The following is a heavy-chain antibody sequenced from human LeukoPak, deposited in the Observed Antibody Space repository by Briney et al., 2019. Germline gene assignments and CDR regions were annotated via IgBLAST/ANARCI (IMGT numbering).Heavy chain of an antibody. CDR1: GGSISSSSYY. CDR2: IYYRGST. V-gene: IGHV4-39*01. CDR3: ASSITMVRGVITKGSYYFDY. Sequence: PSETLSLTCTVSGGSISSSSYYWGWIRQPPGKGLEWIGSIYYRGSTYYNPSLKSRVTISVDTSKNQFSLKLSSVTAADTAVYYCASSITMVRGVITKGSYYFDYWGQGTLVTVSS. J-gene: IGHJ4*02. D-gene: IGHD3-10*01.